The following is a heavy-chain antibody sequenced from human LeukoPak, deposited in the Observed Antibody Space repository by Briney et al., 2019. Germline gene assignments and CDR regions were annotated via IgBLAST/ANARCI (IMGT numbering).Heavy chain of an antibody. D-gene: IGHD6-13*01. V-gene: IGHV1-2*02. Sequence: GASVKVSCKASGYTFTSYDINWMRQAPGQGLEWMGWINPNSGGTNYAQKFQGRATMTRDTSISTAYMELSRLRSDDTAVYYCARAGVYSSSWYSPLDYYYYYMDVWGEGTTVTVSS. CDR3: ARAGVYSSSWYSPLDYYYYYMDV. CDR1: GYTFTSYD. J-gene: IGHJ6*03. CDR2: INPNSGGT.